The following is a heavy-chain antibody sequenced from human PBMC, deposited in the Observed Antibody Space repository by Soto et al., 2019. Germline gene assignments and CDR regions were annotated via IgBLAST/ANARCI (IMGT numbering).Heavy chain of an antibody. D-gene: IGHD6-13*01. Sequence: VASVKVSCKASGYTYTSYGISWVRQAPGQGLEWMGWISAYNGNTNYAQKLQGRVTMTTDTSTSTAYMELSSLRSEDTAVYYCARGHTSAMGYYDFYGMDVWGQGTTVTVSS. CDR2: ISAYNGNT. V-gene: IGHV1-18*04. CDR1: GYTYTSYG. CDR3: ARGHTSAMGYYDFYGMDV. J-gene: IGHJ6*02.